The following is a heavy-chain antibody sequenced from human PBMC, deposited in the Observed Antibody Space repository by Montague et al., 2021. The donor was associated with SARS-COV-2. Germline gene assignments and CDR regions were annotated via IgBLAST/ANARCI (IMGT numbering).Heavy chain of an antibody. J-gene: IGHJ6*02. D-gene: IGHD2/OR15-2a*01. CDR3: ARDSLIAHYYYFGVDV. Sequence: SGSTNSNPSLKSRVTMSVDTSKNQLSLNLSSVTAADTAVSYCARDSLIAHYYYFGVDVWDQGTTVTV. V-gene: IGHV4-59*01. CDR2: SGST.